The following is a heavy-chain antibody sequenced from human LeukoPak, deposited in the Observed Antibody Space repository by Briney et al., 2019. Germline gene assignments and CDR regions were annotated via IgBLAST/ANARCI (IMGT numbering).Heavy chain of an antibody. D-gene: IGHD6-13*01. CDR2: ISSSSSTI. CDR3: ARREQHYYYYYMDV. J-gene: IGHJ6*03. Sequence: GGSLRLSCAASGFTFSSYSMNWVRQAPGKGLEWVSYISSSSSTIYYADSVKGRFTISRDNAKNSLYLQMNSLRAEDTAVYYCARREQHYYYYYMDVWGKGTTVTVSS. V-gene: IGHV3-48*01. CDR1: GFTFSSYS.